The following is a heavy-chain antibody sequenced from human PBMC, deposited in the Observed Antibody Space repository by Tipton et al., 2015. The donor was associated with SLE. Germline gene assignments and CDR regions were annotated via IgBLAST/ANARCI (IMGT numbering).Heavy chain of an antibody. J-gene: IGHJ4*02. D-gene: IGHD2-2*02. Sequence: LRLSCTVSGYSISSGYSWGWIRQPPGKGLEWIGSMFHGGSPYYNPSLKSRVTISVDTSKNQFSLKLSSVTAADTAVYHCASSQYCSDSSCYSFDYWGQGTLVTVSS. CDR1: GYSISSGYS. CDR3: ASSQYCSDSSCYSFDY. V-gene: IGHV4-38-2*02. CDR2: MFHGGSP.